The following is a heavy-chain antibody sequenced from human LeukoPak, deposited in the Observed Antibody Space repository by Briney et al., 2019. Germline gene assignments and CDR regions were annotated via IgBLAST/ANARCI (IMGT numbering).Heavy chain of an antibody. CDR2: ISSSSSYI. CDR1: GFTFSSYS. Sequence: PGWSLRLSCAAAGFTFSSYSMNWVRQAQGKGLEWVSSISSSSSYIYYADSVKGRFTISRDNAKNSLYLQMNSLRAEDTAVYYCARWHYDSSGYYLFDYWGQGTLVTVSS. D-gene: IGHD3-22*01. CDR3: ARWHYDSSGYYLFDY. V-gene: IGHV3-21*01. J-gene: IGHJ4*02.